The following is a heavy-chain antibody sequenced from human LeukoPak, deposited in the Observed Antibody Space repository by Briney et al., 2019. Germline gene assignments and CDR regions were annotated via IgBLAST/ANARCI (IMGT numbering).Heavy chain of an antibody. CDR1: GGSISSYY. Sequence: SETLSLTCTVSGGSISSYYWNWVRQSPGKGLEWIGYIYSSGTTNYNPSLKSRVTISVDTSKNQFSLKLSSVTAADTAVYYCASRKLGNDYWGQGTLVTVSS. CDR3: ASRKLGNDY. D-gene: IGHD7-27*01. CDR2: IYSSGTT. J-gene: IGHJ4*02. V-gene: IGHV4-59*01.